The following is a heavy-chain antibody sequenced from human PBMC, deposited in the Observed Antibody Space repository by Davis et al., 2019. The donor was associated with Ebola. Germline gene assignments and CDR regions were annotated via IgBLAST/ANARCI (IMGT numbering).Heavy chain of an antibody. J-gene: IGHJ6*02. CDR1: GFTFSSYG. D-gene: IGHD2-15*01. Sequence: GESLKISCAASGFTFSSYGMHWVRQAPGKGLEWVAFIRYDGSNKYYADSVKGRFTISRDNSKNTLYLQMSSLRDEDTAVYYCALRRPARGYYYYYGMDVWGQGTTVTVSS. V-gene: IGHV3-30*02. CDR3: ALRRPARGYYYYYGMDV. CDR2: IRYDGSNK.